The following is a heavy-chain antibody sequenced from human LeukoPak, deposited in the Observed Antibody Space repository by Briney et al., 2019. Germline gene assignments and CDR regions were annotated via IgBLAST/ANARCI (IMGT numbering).Heavy chain of an antibody. CDR2: IWYDGTDK. CDR3: AREASLSGCYFDY. D-gene: IGHD5-12*01. Sequence: QPGGSLRLSCAASGFTFSSYGMHWVRQAPGKGLEWVAVIWYDGTDKYYGDSVKGRFTISRDNSKNTLFLQMNSLRAEDTALCYCAREASLSGCYFDYWGQGTLVTVSS. V-gene: IGHV3-33*01. CDR1: GFTFSSYG. J-gene: IGHJ4*02.